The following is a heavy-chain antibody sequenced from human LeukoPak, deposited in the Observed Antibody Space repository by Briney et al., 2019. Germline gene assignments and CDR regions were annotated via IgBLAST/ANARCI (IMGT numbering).Heavy chain of an antibody. V-gene: IGHV1-8*01. CDR1: GYTFTSYD. CDR3: AAQVGATWVDY. J-gene: IGHJ4*02. Sequence: GASVKVSCKASGYTFTSYDINWVRQATGQGLEWMGWMNPNSGNTGYAQKFQGRVTMTTDTSTSTAYMELRSLRSDDTAVYYCAAQVGATWVDYWGQGTLVTVSS. CDR2: MNPNSGNT. D-gene: IGHD1-26*01.